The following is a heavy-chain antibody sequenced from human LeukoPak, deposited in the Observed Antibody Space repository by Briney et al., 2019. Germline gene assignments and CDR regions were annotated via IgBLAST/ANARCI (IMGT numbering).Heavy chain of an antibody. CDR1: GFTFSSFA. Sequence: GGSLRLSCAASGFTFSSFATSWVRQAPGKGLEWVANIKQDGSEKYHVDSVKGRFTISRDNAKNSLYLQMNSLRAEDTAVYYCASRAGYTGSWSAFDYWGQGTLVTVSS. D-gene: IGHD6-13*01. V-gene: IGHV3-7*05. CDR2: IKQDGSEK. J-gene: IGHJ4*02. CDR3: ASRAGYTGSWSAFDY.